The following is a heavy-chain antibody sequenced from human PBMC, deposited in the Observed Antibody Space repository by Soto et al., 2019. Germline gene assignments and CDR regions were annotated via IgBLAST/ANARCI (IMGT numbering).Heavy chain of an antibody. CDR1: GFTFSSYA. J-gene: IGHJ4*02. Sequence: GGSLRLSCAASGFTFSSYAMSWVRQAPGKGLEWVSAISGSGGSTYYADSVKGRFTISRDNSKNTLYLQMNSLRAEDTAVYYCAKDTRITIFGVVKGVRYFDYWGQGTLVTVSS. CDR2: ISGSGGST. D-gene: IGHD3-3*01. CDR3: AKDTRITIFGVVKGVRYFDY. V-gene: IGHV3-23*01.